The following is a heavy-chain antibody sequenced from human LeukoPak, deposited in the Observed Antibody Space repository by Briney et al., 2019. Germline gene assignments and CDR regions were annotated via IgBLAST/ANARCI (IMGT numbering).Heavy chain of an antibody. CDR2: IYRSGST. Sequence: TPSETLSLTCTVSGYSINSGYYWVWIRQPPGKGLEWIGSIYRSGSTNYNPSLKSRVTMSVDTSKNQFSLKVSSVTAADTAVYYCARGDCSGSICYSPMDVWGTGTTVTVSS. V-gene: IGHV4-38-2*02. J-gene: IGHJ6*03. CDR1: GYSINSGYY. D-gene: IGHD2-21*01. CDR3: ARGDCSGSICYSPMDV.